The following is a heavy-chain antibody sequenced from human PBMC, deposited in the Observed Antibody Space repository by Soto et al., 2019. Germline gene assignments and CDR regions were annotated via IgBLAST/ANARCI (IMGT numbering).Heavy chain of an antibody. J-gene: IGHJ3*02. D-gene: IGHD4-17*01. Sequence: QSGGSLKLSSTASGVTFSSYEMNCVRQAAGKGLEWVSYISSSGSTIYYADSVKGRFAISRDNDTNSQYVPMYSLIDEDKAACYYARVPSTVTTGNRQDAVDICGPETM. V-gene: IGHV3-48*03. CDR3: ARVPSTVTTGNRQDAVDI. CDR2: ISSSGSTI. CDR1: GVTFSSYE.